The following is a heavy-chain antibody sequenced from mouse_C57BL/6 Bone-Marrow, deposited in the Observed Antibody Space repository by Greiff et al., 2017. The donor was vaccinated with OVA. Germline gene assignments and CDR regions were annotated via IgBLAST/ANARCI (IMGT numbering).Heavy chain of an antibody. CDR3: ARSGDFLAY. V-gene: IGHV1-50*01. J-gene: IGHJ3*01. CDR2: IDPSDSYT. D-gene: IGHD1-3*01. CDR1: GYNFTSYC. Sequence: QVQLQQPGAELVKPGASVKLSCKASGYNFTSYCMQWVKQRPGQGLEWIGEIDPSDSYTNYTQKFKGKATLTVDTSSSTAYMQLSSLTSEDSAVYYCARSGDFLAYWGQGTLVTVSA.